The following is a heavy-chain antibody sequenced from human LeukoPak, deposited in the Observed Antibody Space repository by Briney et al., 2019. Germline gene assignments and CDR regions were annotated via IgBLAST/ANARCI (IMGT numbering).Heavy chain of an antibody. J-gene: IGHJ3*02. Sequence: ASLKVSCKASVYTLTGYYMHWVRQAPGQGLEWMGWINPNRGGTNYAQKFPDRVTMTRDTSISTAYMELSRLRSDDTAVYYCARDLGAYYDDSRGSEPGDAFDMGGEGTMVTVP. V-gene: IGHV1-2*02. CDR3: ARDLGAYYDDSRGSEPGDAFDM. D-gene: IGHD3-22*01. CDR1: VYTLTGYY. CDR2: INPNRGGT.